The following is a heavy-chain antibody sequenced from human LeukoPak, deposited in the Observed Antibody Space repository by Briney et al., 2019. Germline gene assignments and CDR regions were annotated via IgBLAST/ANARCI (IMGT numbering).Heavy chain of an antibody. V-gene: IGHV3-9*01. D-gene: IGHD4-23*01. CDR2: ISWNSGSI. J-gene: IGHJ3*02. Sequence: GRSLRLSCAASGFIFSNSGMPSVRHAPGKGLEWVSGISWNSGSIGYADSVKGRFTISRDNAKNSLYLQMNSLRAEDTALYYCAKDIWDGGNSVAFDIWGQGTMVTVSS. CDR3: AKDIWDGGNSVAFDI. CDR1: GFIFSNSG.